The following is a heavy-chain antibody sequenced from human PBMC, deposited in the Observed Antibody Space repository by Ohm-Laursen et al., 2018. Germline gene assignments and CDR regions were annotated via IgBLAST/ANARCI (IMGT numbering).Heavy chain of an antibody. Sequence: SLRLSCAASGFTFSGHGMYWVRQAPGKGLEWVALIWYDGSNKYYADSVKGRFTIYRDDSRNTVYLQMNSLRAEDTAVYYCARGATIFRVVTHSDYWGQGTLVTVSS. CDR2: IWYDGSNK. J-gene: IGHJ4*02. CDR1: GFTFSGHG. CDR3: ARGATIFRVVTHSDY. D-gene: IGHD3-3*01. V-gene: IGHV3-33*07.